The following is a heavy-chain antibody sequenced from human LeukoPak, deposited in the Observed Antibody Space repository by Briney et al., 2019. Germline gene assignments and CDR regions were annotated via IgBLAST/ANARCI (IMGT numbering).Heavy chain of an antibody. CDR2: INHSGST. Sequence: SETLSLTCAVYGGSFSGYHWSWIRQPPGKGLEWIGEINHSGSTNYNPSLKSRVTISVDTSKNQFSLKLSSVTAADTAVYYCARTVDTYYDILTGPGWFDPWGQGTLVTVSS. D-gene: IGHD3-9*01. V-gene: IGHV4-34*01. J-gene: IGHJ5*02. CDR1: GGSFSGYH. CDR3: ARTVDTYYDILTGPGWFDP.